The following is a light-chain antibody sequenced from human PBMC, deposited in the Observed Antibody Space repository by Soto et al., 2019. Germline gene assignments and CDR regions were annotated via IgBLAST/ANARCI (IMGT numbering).Light chain of an antibody. V-gene: IGLV2-23*01. Sequence: QSALTQPASVSGSPGQSITISCSGTSNDVGSFNLVSWYQQHPGKVPKLMIYEATKRPSGVSNRFSGSKSGNTASMTISGLQAEAEADYYCCSYARSSTVVFGGGTKLTVL. CDR3: CSYARSSTVV. CDR1: SNDVGSFNL. J-gene: IGLJ2*01. CDR2: EAT.